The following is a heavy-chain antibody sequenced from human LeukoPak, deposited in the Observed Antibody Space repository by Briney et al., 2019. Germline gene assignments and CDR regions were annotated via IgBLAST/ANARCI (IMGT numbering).Heavy chain of an antibody. CDR2: MYYSGST. J-gene: IGHJ4*02. CDR1: GDAITGSSYY. D-gene: IGHD3-22*01. Sequence: SETLSLTCTVSGDAITGSSYYWGWIRQPPGKGLEWIGSMYYSGSTYSNPSLKSRVPMSADTSKNQFYLKLSSVSAADTAVYYCARQYYDRTGYYYFDYWDQGTLVSVSS. V-gene: IGHV4-39*01. CDR3: ARQYYDRTGYYYFDY.